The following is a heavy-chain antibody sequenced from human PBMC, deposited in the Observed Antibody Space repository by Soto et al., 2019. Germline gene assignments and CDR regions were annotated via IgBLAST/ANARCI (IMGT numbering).Heavy chain of an antibody. J-gene: IGHJ4*02. V-gene: IGHV3-23*01. CDR2: ISAGGDRT. CDR3: ERRV. Sequence: EVPVSESGGGLVQPGGSLRLSCATSGFTFSNYPMNWVRKAPGKGLEWVSGISAGGDRTYYADSVKGRFTIFRDNSKNSVAMQMNALGIEDTAVYCCERRVWGQGTLVTVSS. CDR1: GFTFSNYP.